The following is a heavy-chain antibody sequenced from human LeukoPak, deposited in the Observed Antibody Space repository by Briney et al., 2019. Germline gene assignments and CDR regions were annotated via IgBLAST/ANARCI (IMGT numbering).Heavy chain of an antibody. D-gene: IGHD3-22*01. V-gene: IGHV3-48*01. CDR1: GFTFSRYS. CDR2: ITSSSSTI. J-gene: IGHJ4*02. Sequence: PGGSLRLSCAASGFTFSRYSMNWVRQAPGKGPAWVSYITSSSSTIYYADSVKGRFTISRDNAKNSLYLQMNSLRAEDTAVYYCASRYYDSSGYLSDYWGQGTLVTVSS. CDR3: ASRYYDSSGYLSDY.